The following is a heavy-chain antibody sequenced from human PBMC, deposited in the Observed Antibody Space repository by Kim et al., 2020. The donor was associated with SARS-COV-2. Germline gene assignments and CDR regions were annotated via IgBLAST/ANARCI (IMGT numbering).Heavy chain of an antibody. Sequence: PSLTSRVTISVDKSKNQFSLKLSSVTAADTAVYYCASNTIFGVVMTAPDYWGQGTLVTVSS. D-gene: IGHD3-3*01. CDR3: ASNTIFGVVMTAPDY. J-gene: IGHJ4*02. V-gene: IGHV4-4*02.